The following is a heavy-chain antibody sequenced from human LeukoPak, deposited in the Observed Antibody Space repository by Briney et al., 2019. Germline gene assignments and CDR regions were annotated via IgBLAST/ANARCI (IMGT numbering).Heavy chain of an antibody. CDR2: ISSNSSYI. CDR3: ARVDSSGYYSFDY. CDR1: GFTFSSYS. D-gene: IGHD3-22*01. J-gene: IGHJ4*02. V-gene: IGHV3-21*01. Sequence: GGSLRLSCAASGFTFSSYSMNWVRQAPGKGLEWVSSISSNSSYIYYADSVKGRFTISRDNAKNSLYPQMNSLRAEDTAVYYCARVDSSGYYSFDYWGQGTLVTVSS.